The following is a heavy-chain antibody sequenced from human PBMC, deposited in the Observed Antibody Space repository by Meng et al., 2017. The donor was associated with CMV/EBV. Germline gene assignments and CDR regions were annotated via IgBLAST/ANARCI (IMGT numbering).Heavy chain of an antibody. J-gene: IGHJ4*02. D-gene: IGHD6-13*01. CDR3: ARIAAAGRFDY. Sequence: IPLNEPGPTLVNPTQTLTCTCTFSGFAPSTSGVVVGWIRQPPGKALEWLALIYWDDDKRYSPSLKSRLTITKDTSKNQVVLTMTNMDPVDTATYYCARIAAAGRFDYWGQGTLVTVSS. CDR1: GFAPSTSGVV. CDR2: IYWDDDK. V-gene: IGHV2-5*02.